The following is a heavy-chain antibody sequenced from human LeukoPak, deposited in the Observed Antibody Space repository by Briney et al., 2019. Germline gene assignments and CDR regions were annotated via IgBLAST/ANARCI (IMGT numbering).Heavy chain of an antibody. Sequence: SETLSLTCTVSGGSISSNSYYRGWIRQPPGKGLEWVGSIHYSGSTYYNPSLKSRVAISVDTSKNQFSLRLNSVTAADTAMYYCARGSGTYYVYNWFHPWGQGTLVTVSS. CDR2: IHYSGST. D-gene: IGHD3-10*01. V-gene: IGHV4-39*07. J-gene: IGHJ5*02. CDR1: GGSISSNSYY. CDR3: ARGSGTYYVYNWFHP.